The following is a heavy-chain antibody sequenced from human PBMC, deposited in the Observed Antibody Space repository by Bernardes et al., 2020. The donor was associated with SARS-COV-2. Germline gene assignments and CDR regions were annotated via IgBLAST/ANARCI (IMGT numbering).Heavy chain of an antibody. J-gene: IGHJ4*02. CDR2: SSGRSGAT. CDR1: GFTFSIYA. V-gene: IGHV3-23*01. D-gene: IGHD1-1*01. Sequence: GSLRLSCAASGFTFSIYAMSWVRRAPGKGLEWVSTSSGRSGATNYADSVKGRFTVSRDNSESTLYLQMNSLRAEDTAVYYCAKDPTQRWASWGQGTLVTVSS. CDR3: AKDPTQRWAS.